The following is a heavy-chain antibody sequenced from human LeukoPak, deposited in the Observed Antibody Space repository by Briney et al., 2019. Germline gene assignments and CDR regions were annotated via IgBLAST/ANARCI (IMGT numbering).Heavy chain of an antibody. CDR2: IYYSGST. V-gene: IGHV4-39*01. D-gene: IGHD3-10*01. J-gene: IGHJ4*02. CDR3: ARRPVITMVWGVMTQDQNFDY. Sequence: SETLSLTCTVSGGSISSSNYYWGWIRQPPGKGLEWIGSIYYSGSTYYNPSLKSRVTISVDTSKNQFSLKLSSVTAADTAVYYCARRPVITMVWGVMTQDQNFDYWGQGTLVTVSS. CDR1: GGSISSSNYY.